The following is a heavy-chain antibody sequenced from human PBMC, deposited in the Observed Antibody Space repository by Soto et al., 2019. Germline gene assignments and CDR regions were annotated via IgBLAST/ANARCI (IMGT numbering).Heavy chain of an antibody. CDR3: AHTLGYCSGGSCYSDAFDI. Sequence: AGGSLRLSCAASGFTVSSNYMSWVRQAPGKGLEWVSVIYSGGSTYYADSVKGRFTISRDNSKNTLYLQMNSLRAEDTAVYYCAHTLGYCSGGSCYSDAFDIWGQGTMVNVSS. CDR1: GFTVSSNY. D-gene: IGHD2-15*01. CDR2: IYSGGST. J-gene: IGHJ3*02. V-gene: IGHV3-53*01.